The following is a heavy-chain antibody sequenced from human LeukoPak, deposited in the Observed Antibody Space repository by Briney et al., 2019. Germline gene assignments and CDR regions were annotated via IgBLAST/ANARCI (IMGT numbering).Heavy chain of an antibody. CDR1: GLTFDDYA. D-gene: IGHD3-10*01. J-gene: IGHJ4*02. V-gene: IGHV3-9*01. Sequence: PGGSLRLSCAPSGLTFDDYAMHWVRQAPGKGLKGSSGISWNSGSIGHADSVKGRFTISRDNAKNSLYLQMNSLRAEDTALYYCAKDGSGSYWYFDYWGQGTLVTVSS. CDR2: ISWNSGSI. CDR3: AKDGSGSYWYFDY.